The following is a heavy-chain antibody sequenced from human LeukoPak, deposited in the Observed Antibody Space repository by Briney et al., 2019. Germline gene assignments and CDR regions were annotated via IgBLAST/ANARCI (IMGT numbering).Heavy chain of an antibody. CDR1: GGSISSGSYY. V-gene: IGHV4-61*02. D-gene: IGHD3-16*01. Sequence: NPSQTLSLTCTVSGGSISSGSYYWSWIRQPAGKGLEWIGRIYTSGSTNYNPSLKSRVTISVDTSKNQFSLKLSSVTAADTAVYYCARRIKRPMYDYVWGSPDAFDIWGQGTMVTVSS. CDR2: IYTSGST. CDR3: ARRIKRPMYDYVWGSPDAFDI. J-gene: IGHJ3*02.